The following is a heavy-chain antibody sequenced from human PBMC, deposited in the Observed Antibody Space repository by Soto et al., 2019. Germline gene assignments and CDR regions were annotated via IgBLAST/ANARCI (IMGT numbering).Heavy chain of an antibody. V-gene: IGHV4-31*03. CDR3: ARTKCSGGSCYSWSLDY. J-gene: IGHJ4*02. Sequence: PSETLSLTCTVSGGSITTGGYYWSWIRQLPGKGLEWIGHRYYSESTYYNPSLKSRVSISLDTSKNQFSLKPSFVTAADTAMYYCARTKCSGGSCYSWSLDYWGQGTPVTV. CDR2: RYYSEST. CDR1: GGSITTGGYY. D-gene: IGHD2-15*01.